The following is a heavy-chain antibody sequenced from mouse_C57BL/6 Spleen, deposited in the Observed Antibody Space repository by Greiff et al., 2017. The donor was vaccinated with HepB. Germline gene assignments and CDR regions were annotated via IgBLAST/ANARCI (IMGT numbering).Heavy chain of an antibody. CDR3: ARGGYGSSPALFAY. CDR2: IHPNSGST. J-gene: IGHJ3*01. V-gene: IGHV1-64*01. D-gene: IGHD1-1*01. Sequence: QVQLKQPGAELVKPGASVKLSCKASGYTFTSYWMHWVKQRPGQGLEWIGMIHPNSGSTNYNEKFKSKATLTVDKSSSTAYMQLSSLTSEDSAVYYCARGGYGSSPALFAYWGQGTLVTVSA. CDR1: GYTFTSYW.